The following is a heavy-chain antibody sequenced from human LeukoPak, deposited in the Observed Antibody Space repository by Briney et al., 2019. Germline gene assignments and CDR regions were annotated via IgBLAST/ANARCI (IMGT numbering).Heavy chain of an antibody. CDR3: ARDGPGEGFDY. CDR2: INLSGGST. CDR1: GYTFTSYH. D-gene: IGHD1-14*01. V-gene: IGHV1-46*01. J-gene: IGHJ4*02. Sequence: ASVKVSCKASGYTFTSYHMHWVRQAPGQGLEWMGKINLSGGSTTYAQKFQGRVTMTRDTSTSTVYMELSSLRAEDTAVYYCARDGPGEGFDYWGQGTLVTVSS.